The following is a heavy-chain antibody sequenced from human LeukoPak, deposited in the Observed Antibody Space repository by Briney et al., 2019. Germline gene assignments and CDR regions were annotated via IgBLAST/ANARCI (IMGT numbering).Heavy chain of an antibody. V-gene: IGHV3-21*04. D-gene: IGHD3-9*01. Sequence: GGSLRLSCAASGFTFSSYSMNWVRQAPGKGLEWVSSISSSSSYIYYADSVKGRFTISRDNAKNSLYLQMNSLRAEDTAVYYCAKDGDYDILTGYYSGSNPDYWGQGTLVTVSS. CDR1: GFTFSSYS. J-gene: IGHJ4*02. CDR2: ISSSSSYI. CDR3: AKDGDYDILTGYYSGSNPDY.